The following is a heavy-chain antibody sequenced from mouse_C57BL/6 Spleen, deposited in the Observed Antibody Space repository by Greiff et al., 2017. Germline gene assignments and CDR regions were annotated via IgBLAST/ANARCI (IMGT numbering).Heavy chain of an antibody. V-gene: IGHV1-69*01. Sequence: VKLQQPGAELVMPGASVKLSCKASGYTFTSYWMHWVKQRPGQGLEWIGEIDPSDSYTNYNQKFKGKSTLTVDKSSSTAYMQLSSLTSEDSAVYYCANSNYDAMDYWGQGTSVTVSS. CDR1: GYTFTSYW. J-gene: IGHJ4*01. CDR2: IDPSDSYT. D-gene: IGHD2-5*01. CDR3: ANSNYDAMDY.